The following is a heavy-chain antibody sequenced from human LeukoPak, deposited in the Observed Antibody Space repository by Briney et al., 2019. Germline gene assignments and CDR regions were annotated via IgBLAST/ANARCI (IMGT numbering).Heavy chain of an antibody. D-gene: IGHD3-10*01. Sequence: PGGSLRLSCAASGFTFSNYATSWVRQAPGMGLEWVSVLTGSGTTTFYADSVKGRFNISRDNAKNSLYLQMNSLRAEDTAVYYCARDSDYYGSGSPYGMDVWGQGTTVTVSS. CDR1: GFTFSNYA. CDR2: LTGSGTTT. CDR3: ARDSDYYGSGSPYGMDV. V-gene: IGHV3-23*01. J-gene: IGHJ6*02.